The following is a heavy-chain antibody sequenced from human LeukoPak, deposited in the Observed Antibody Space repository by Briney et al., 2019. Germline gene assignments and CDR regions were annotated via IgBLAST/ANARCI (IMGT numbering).Heavy chain of an antibody. CDR2: ISSSGSTI. V-gene: IGHV3-11*01. D-gene: IGHD5-18*01. CDR3: AKEFEPSYGYEVAFDI. CDR1: GFTFSDYY. J-gene: IGHJ3*02. Sequence: GGSLRLSCAASGFTFSDYYMSWIRQAPGKGLEWVSYISSSGSTIYYADSVKGRFTISRDNAKNSLYLQMNSLRAEDTAVYYCAKEFEPSYGYEVAFDIWGQGTMVTVSS.